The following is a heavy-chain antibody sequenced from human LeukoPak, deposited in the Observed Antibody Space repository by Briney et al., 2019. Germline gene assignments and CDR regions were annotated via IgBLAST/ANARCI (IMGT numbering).Heavy chain of an antibody. CDR3: ARIGGYYYDSSGYSLPFDY. Sequence: GGTLTLSCAASGFTFSDYYMRWISQAPGQGREGVSYISSSGSTIYYVNFVKGRFTISRDNAKNSLYLQMNSLRAEDTAVYYCARIGGYYYDSSGYSLPFDYWGQGTLVTGSS. CDR1: GFTFSDYY. V-gene: IGHV3-11*01. D-gene: IGHD3-22*01. J-gene: IGHJ4*02. CDR2: ISSSGSTI.